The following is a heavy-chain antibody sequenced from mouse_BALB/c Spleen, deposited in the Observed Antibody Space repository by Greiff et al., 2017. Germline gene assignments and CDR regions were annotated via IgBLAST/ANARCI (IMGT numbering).Heavy chain of an antibody. CDR1: GFTFSSFG. D-gene: IGHD3-2*01. V-gene: IGHV5-17*02. Sequence: EVKLMESGGGLVQPGGSRKLSCAASGFTFSSFGMHWVRQAPEKGLEWVAYISSGSSTIYYADTVKGRFTISRDNPKNTLFLQMTSLRSEDTAMYYCARDSSGYLAWFAYWGQGTLVTVSA. CDR3: ARDSSGYLAWFAY. J-gene: IGHJ3*01. CDR2: ISSGSSTI.